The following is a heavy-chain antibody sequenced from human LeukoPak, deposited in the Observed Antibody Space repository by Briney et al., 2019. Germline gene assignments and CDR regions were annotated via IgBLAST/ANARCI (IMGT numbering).Heavy chain of an antibody. CDR2: ISGSGSYI. Sequence: PGGSLRLSCAASGFTFSSYAMSWVRQAPGKGLEWVSSISGSGSYIYYADSVKGRFTISRDNAQNSLFLQMNSLRVEDTAVYYCARVLYFDSSGYIYWGQGTLVTVSS. J-gene: IGHJ4*02. V-gene: IGHV3-21*01. CDR1: GFTFSSYA. CDR3: ARVLYFDSSGYIY. D-gene: IGHD3-22*01.